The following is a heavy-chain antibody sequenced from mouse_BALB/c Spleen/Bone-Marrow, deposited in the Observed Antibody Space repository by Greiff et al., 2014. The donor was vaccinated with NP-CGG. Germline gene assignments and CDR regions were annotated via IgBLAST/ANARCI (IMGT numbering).Heavy chain of an antibody. CDR3: ARRDGNYAWFAY. CDR1: GYAFTNYS. J-gene: IGHJ3*01. V-gene: IGHV1-54*03. Sequence: QVQLQQSGAELVRPGTSVKVSCKASGYAFTNYSIEWVKQRPGQGLEWIGVINPGSGGTNYNEKFKGEATLTADKSSSTAYMQLSSLTSDDSAVYFCARRDGNYAWFAYWGQGTLVTVSA. CDR2: INPGSGGT. D-gene: IGHD2-1*01.